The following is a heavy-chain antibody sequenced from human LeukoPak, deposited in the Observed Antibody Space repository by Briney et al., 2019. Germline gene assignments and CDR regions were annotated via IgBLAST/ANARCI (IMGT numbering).Heavy chain of an antibody. CDR3: ARGSPLYYGMDV. J-gene: IGHJ6*02. CDR1: GITLSNYG. CDR2: ISDTDGRT. V-gene: IGHV3-23*01. Sequence: GGSLRLSCAVSGITLSNYGMTWVRQAPGKGLEWVAGISDTDGRTNYADSVKGRFTISRHNSKNTLYLQMNSLRAEDTAVYYCARGSPLYYGMDVWGQGTTVTVSS.